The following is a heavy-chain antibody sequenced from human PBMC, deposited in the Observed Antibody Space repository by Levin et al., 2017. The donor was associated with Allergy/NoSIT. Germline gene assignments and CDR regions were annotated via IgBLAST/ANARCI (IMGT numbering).Heavy chain of an antibody. CDR3: AKGGSVTFVRVYYHTSMDG. CDR2: IYSGGFI. V-gene: IGHV3-66*01. Sequence: QPGGSLRLSCAASGFAVSGKHMSWVRQAPGKGLEWVSVIYSGGFIYYADSVKDRFTISRDNSKNTLYLDMNNLRAEDTAVYYWAKGGSVTFVRVYYHTSMDGWGKGTTVTVSS. CDR1: GFAVSGKH. D-gene: IGHD4-17*01. J-gene: IGHJ6*03.